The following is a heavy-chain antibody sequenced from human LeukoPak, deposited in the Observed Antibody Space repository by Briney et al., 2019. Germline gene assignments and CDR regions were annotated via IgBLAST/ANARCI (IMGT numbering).Heavy chain of an antibody. CDR2: IRYDGSNK. D-gene: IGHD6-13*01. V-gene: IGHV3-30*02. J-gene: IGHJ4*02. CDR3: AKGLIAAADAFDY. Sequence: GGFLRLSCAASGFTFSSYGMHWVRQAPGKGLEWVAFIRYDGSNKYYADSVKGRFTISRDNSKNTLYLQMNSLRAEDTAVYYCAKGLIAAADAFDYWGQGTLVTVSS. CDR1: GFTFSSYG.